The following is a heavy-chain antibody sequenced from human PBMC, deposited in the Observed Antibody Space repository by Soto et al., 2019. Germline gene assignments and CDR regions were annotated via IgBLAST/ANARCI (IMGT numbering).Heavy chain of an antibody. V-gene: IGHV3-21*06. J-gene: IGHJ4*02. CDR3: ARESEDLTSNFDY. CDR1: GFPFTRYS. CDR2: ISSTTNYI. Sequence: EVQLVESGGGLVRLGGPLGPSFAASGFPFTRYSINWFRQAPGKGLEWVSSISSTTNYIYYGDSMKGRFTISRDNAKNSLYLEMNSLRAEDTAVYYCARESEDLTSNFDYWGQGTLVTVSS.